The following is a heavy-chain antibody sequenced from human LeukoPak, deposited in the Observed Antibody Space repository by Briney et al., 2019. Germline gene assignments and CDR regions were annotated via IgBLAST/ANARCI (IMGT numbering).Heavy chain of an antibody. D-gene: IGHD4-23*01. J-gene: IGHJ2*01. CDR1: GYTFTGYY. V-gene: IGHV1-2*02. Sequence: GASVKVSCKASGYTFTGYYMHWVRQAPGQGLEWMGWINPNSGGTNYAQKFQGRVTTTRGTSITTAYMELSRLSSDDTAVYYCARHPGKVTNDWYFDLWGRGTLVTVSS. CDR3: ARHPGKVTNDWYFDL. CDR2: INPNSGGT.